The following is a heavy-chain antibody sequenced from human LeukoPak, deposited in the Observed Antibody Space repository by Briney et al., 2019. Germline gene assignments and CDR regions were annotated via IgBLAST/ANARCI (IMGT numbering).Heavy chain of an antibody. D-gene: IGHD3-22*01. V-gene: IGHV3-11*04. J-gene: IGHJ3*01. CDR1: GFTFSDYY. Sequence: GGSLRLSCAASGFTFSDYYMSWIRQAPGKGLEWVSYISNSGSTVYYADSVKGRFTISRNNARNSLYLQMNSLRAEDTAVYYCARAAHYYDSGGFLPEAFDVWGQGTMVTVSS. CDR2: ISNSGSTV. CDR3: ARAAHYYDSGGFLPEAFDV.